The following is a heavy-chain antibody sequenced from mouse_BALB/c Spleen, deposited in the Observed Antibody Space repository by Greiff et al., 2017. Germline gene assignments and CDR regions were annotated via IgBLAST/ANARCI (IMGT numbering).Heavy chain of an antibody. CDR2: INPSSGYT. V-gene: IGHV1-4*01. J-gene: IGHJ1*01. CDR1: GYTFTSYT. Sequence: VQLQQSGAELARPGASVKMSCKASGYTFTSYTMHWVKQRPGQGLEWIGYINPSSGYTNYNQKFKDKATLTADKSSSTAYMQLSSLTSEDSAVYYCARNYYGSSYTGYFDVWGAGTTVTVSS. CDR3: ARNYYGSSYTGYFDV. D-gene: IGHD1-1*01.